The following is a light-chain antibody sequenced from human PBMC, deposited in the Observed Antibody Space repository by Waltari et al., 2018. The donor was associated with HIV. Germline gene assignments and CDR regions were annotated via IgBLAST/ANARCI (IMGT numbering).Light chain of an antibody. CDR2: AAS. CDR3: QQLKSSPMT. Sequence: DIQLTQSPSFLSTSIGDRVTITCRASQDISSLLALDQQQPGKAPKLLIYAASALQSGVSSRFSGSGSGTEFTLTISSLQPEDFAIYFCQQLKSSPMTFGQGTRLETK. V-gene: IGKV1-9*01. J-gene: IGKJ5*01. CDR1: QDISSL.